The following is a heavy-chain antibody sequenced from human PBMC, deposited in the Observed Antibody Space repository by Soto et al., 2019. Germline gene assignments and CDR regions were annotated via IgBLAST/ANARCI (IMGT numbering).Heavy chain of an antibody. Sequence: QVHLVQSGAEVKKPGASVKVSCKGSGYAFTTYGITWVRQAPGKGLEWMGWISAHNGNTNYAQKLQGRVTVTRGTATSPAYMELRSLRSDGTAVYYCARGRYGDYWGQGALVTVSS. CDR3: ARGRYGDY. CDR1: GYAFTTYG. V-gene: IGHV1-18*01. CDR2: ISAHNGNT. D-gene: IGHD1-1*01. J-gene: IGHJ4*02.